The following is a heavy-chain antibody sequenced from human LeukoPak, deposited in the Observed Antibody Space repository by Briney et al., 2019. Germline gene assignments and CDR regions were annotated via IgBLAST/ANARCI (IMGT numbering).Heavy chain of an antibody. J-gene: IGHJ5*02. Sequence: ASVKVSCKASGYTFTSYATHWVRQAPGQRLEWMGWINAGNGNTKYSQKFQGRVTITRDTSASTAYMELSSLRSEDTAVYYCARSCSSTSCYTVWFDPWGQGTLVTVSS. D-gene: IGHD2-2*02. CDR1: GYTFTSYA. CDR2: INAGNGNT. CDR3: ARSCSSTSCYTVWFDP. V-gene: IGHV1-3*01.